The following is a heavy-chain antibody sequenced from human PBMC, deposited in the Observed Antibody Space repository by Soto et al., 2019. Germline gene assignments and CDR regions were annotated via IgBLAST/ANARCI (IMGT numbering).Heavy chain of an antibody. J-gene: IGHJ4*02. D-gene: IGHD3-3*01. CDR2: ISAYNGNT. CDR3: ARESRVDFWSGYSRDY. V-gene: IGHV1-18*01. Sequence: ASVKVSCKASGYTFTSYGISWVRQAPGQGLEWMGWISAYNGNTNYAQKLQGRVTMTTDTSTSTACMELRSLRSDDTAVYYCARESRVDFWSGYSRDYWGQGTLVTVSS. CDR1: GYTFTSYG.